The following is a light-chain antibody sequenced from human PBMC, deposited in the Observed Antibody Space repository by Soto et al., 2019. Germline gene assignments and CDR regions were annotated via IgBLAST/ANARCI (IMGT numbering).Light chain of an antibody. CDR1: SSNIGSFT. CDR3: AAWDDSLNGPYV. V-gene: IGLV1-44*01. Sequence: VLSQPPSASGTPGQRVTISCSGSSSNIGSFTVSWYQQLPGRAPKLLIYSTSQRSSGVPDRFSGSKSGTSASLAISGLQSEDEAEYYCAAWDDSLNGPYVFGTGTKVTVL. CDR2: STS. J-gene: IGLJ1*01.